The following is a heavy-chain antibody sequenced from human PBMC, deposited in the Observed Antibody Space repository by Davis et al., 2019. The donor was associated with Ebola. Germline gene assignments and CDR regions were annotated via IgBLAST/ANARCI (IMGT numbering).Heavy chain of an antibody. CDR2: VYYSGTT. D-gene: IGHD1-26*01. Sequence: SETLSLTCSVSGGSINSGTYYWGWVRQPPGKGLEWVGTVYYSGTTYYNPSLKSRLAISVDTSRNQFSLRLRSVTAADTAVYYCARPPWDWGQGTLVTVSS. CDR3: ARPPWD. CDR1: GGSINSGTYY. V-gene: IGHV4-39*01. J-gene: IGHJ4*02.